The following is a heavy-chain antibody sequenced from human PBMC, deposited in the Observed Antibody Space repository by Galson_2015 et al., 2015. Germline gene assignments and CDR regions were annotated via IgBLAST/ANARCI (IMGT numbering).Heavy chain of an antibody. Sequence: SVKVSCKASGYTFTRFGVSWIRQAPGQGLEWMGWISPHNGNTYYAQNLQGRVILTTETSTTTAYMDLTSLRSDDTAVYYCARLTYTPTYYFDLWGQGTLLTVSS. CDR3: ARLTYTPTYYFDL. CDR2: ISPHNGNT. CDR1: GYTFTRFG. V-gene: IGHV1-18*01. D-gene: IGHD3-9*01. J-gene: IGHJ4*02.